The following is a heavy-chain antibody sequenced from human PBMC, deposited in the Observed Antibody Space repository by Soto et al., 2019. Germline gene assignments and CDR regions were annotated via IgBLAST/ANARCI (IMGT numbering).Heavy chain of an antibody. Sequence: QVQLVQSGAEVKKPGSSVKVSCKASGGTFSSYAISWVRQAPGQGLEWMGGIIPIFGTANYAQKFQGRVTITADESTSTAYMELSSLRSEDTAVYYCARFRGGRGSGTYYYYGMDVWGQGTTVTVSS. J-gene: IGHJ6*02. CDR1: GGTFSSYA. CDR3: ARFRGGRGSGTYYYYGMDV. D-gene: IGHD1-26*01. CDR2: IIPIFGTA. V-gene: IGHV1-69*12.